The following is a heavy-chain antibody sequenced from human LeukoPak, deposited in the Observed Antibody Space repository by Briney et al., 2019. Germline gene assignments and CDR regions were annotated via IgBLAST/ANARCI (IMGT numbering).Heavy chain of an antibody. J-gene: IGHJ4*02. CDR1: GFTFYNYA. D-gene: IGHD1-26*01. CDR2: ISGSGSST. Sequence: GGSLRLSCAASGFTFYNYAMSWVRQAPGKGLDWVSSISGSGSSTHYADSVKGRLTISRDNSKNTLYLQMNNLRAEDTAVYYCAMATWVGGLDYWGQGTLVTVSS. CDR3: AMATWVGGLDY. V-gene: IGHV3-23*01.